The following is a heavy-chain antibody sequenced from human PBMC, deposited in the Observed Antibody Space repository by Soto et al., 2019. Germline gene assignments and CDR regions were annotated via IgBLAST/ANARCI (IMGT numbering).Heavy chain of an antibody. V-gene: IGHV4-59*08. Sequence: SETLSLTCTVSGGSISNYYWGWIRQPPGKGLECIGYVYYSGSTNYNPSLKSRVTISVDTSKNQFSLKLSSVTAADTAVYYCASYSHQYDYIWGSYLPNFDYWGQGTLVTVSS. CDR2: VYYSGST. CDR3: ASYSHQYDYIWGSYLPNFDY. D-gene: IGHD3-16*02. J-gene: IGHJ4*02. CDR1: GGSISNYY.